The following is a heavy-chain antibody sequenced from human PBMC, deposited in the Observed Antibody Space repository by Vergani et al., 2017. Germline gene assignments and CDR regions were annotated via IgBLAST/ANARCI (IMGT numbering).Heavy chain of an antibody. Sequence: QVQLVESGGGVVQPGRSLRLSCAASGFTFSSYGMHWVRQAPGKGLEWVAVISYDGSNKYYADSVKGRFTISRDNSKNTLYLQMNSLRAEDTAVYYCAKXLDFWSGYYTGPDYWGQGTLVTVSS. V-gene: IGHV3-30*18. CDR3: AKXLDFWSGYYTGPDY. D-gene: IGHD3-3*01. CDR1: GFTFSSYG. CDR2: ISYDGSNK. J-gene: IGHJ4*02.